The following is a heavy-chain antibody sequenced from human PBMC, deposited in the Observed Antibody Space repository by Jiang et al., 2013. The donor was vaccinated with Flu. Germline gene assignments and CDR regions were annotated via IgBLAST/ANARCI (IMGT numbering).Heavy chain of an antibody. CDR1: GYSFTSYW. CDR2: IYPGDSDT. D-gene: IGHD6-19*01. J-gene: IGHJ5*02. Sequence: GAEVKKPGESLKISCKGSGYSFTSYWIGWVRQMPGKGLEWMGIIYPGDSDTRYSPSFQGQVTISADKSISTAYLQWSSLKASDTAMYYCARHSPEGWYGFMNWFDPWGQGTLVTVSS. V-gene: IGHV5-51*01. CDR3: ARHSPEGWYGFMNWFDP.